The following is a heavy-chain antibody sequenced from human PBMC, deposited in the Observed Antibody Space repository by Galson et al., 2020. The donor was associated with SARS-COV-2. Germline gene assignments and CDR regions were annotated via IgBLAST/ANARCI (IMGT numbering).Heavy chain of an antibody. CDR1: AFTFSNYH. CDR3: ARSYSLNIPLDY. V-gene: IGHV3-21*01. Sequence: GGSLRLSCTASAFTFSNYHMHWLRQAPGNGLERVPYISSSRSYIYYAVSVSGRFTIPRDKAKNSLDLLMNSLIAEDTAVYYCARSYSLNIPLDYWGQGTLVTVSS. D-gene: IGHD5-12*01. J-gene: IGHJ4*02. CDR2: ISSSRSYI.